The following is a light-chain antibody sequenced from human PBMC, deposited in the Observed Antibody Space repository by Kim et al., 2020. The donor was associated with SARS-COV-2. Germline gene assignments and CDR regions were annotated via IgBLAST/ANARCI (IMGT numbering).Light chain of an antibody. V-gene: IGLV2-11*01. CDR1: SRDVGSYNY. Sequence: PGQSVTISCTGTSRDVGSYNYVSWYQQHPGKAPKLIIYDVTKRPSGVPDRFSGSQSGNTASLTISGLQAEDEADYYCCSYAGSVVFGGGTQLTVL. J-gene: IGLJ2*01. CDR3: CSYAGSVV. CDR2: DVT.